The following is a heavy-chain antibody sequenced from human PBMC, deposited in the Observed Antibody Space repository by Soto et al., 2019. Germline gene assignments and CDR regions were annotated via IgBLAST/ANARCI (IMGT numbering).Heavy chain of an antibody. V-gene: IGHV3-53*02. CDR3: ARVSSPFGY. Sequence: EVQLVETGGSLIQPGGSLRLSCAVSGFTVRSNYMSWVRQAPGKGPEWVSIIYSSGNTYYADSVKGRFTMSRDTYNNTVFLQMSSLRAEDTAVYYCARVSSPFGYWGQGTLVTVSS. CDR1: GFTVRSNY. D-gene: IGHD3-16*01. CDR2: IYSSGNT. J-gene: IGHJ4*02.